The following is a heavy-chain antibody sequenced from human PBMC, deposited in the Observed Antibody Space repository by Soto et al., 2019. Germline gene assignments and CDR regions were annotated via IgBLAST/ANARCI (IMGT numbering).Heavy chain of an antibody. J-gene: IGHJ5*02. V-gene: IGHV1-8*01. D-gene: IGHD1-7*01. CDR2: MNPNSGNT. CDR3: ARGQDNWNYGFFWFDP. Sequence: ASVKVSCKASGYTFTSYDSNWVRQAPGQGLEWMGWMNPNSGNTGYAQKFQGRVTMTRNTSISTAYMELSSLRSEDTAVYYCARGQDNWNYGFFWFDPWGQGTLVTVSS. CDR1: GYTFTSYD.